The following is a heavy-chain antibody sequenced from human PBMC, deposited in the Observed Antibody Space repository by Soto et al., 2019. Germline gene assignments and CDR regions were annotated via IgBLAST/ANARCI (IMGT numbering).Heavy chain of an antibody. CDR1: GGSISSGGCY. V-gene: IGHV4-31*03. CDR3: ARQIPTHSRPPYYFDY. Sequence: QVQLQESGPGLVKPSQTLSLTCTVSGGSISSGGCYWSWIRQHPGKGLEWIGYIYYSGSTYYNPSLKSRLTRSLDTSKNQFSLKLRPVTAADTDVYYCARQIPTHSRPPYYFDYWGQGTLVTVSS. CDR2: IYYSGST. D-gene: IGHD6-13*01. J-gene: IGHJ4*01.